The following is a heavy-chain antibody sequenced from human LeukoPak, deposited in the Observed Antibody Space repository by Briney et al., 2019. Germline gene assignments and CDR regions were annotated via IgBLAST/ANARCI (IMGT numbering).Heavy chain of an antibody. J-gene: IGHJ4*02. CDR1: GFTFSSYA. D-gene: IGHD2-15*01. CDR3: AKGAECSGGSCRSTFDY. Sequence: PGGSLRLPCAASGFTFSSYAMSWVRQAPGKGLEWVGRTRNKANSYTTEYAASVKGRFTISRDDSKNSLYLQMNSLKTEDTAVYYCAKGAECSGGSCRSTFDYWGQGTLVTVSS. V-gene: IGHV3-72*01. CDR2: TRNKANSYTT.